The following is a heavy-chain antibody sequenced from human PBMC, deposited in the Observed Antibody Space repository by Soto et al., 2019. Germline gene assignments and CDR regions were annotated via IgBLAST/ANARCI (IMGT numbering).Heavy chain of an antibody. CDR3: AHRGGASVGLYYFDY. D-gene: IGHD3-16*01. CDR2: IYWHDDK. CDR1: GFSLSTPGVG. J-gene: IGHJ4*02. Sequence: SGPTLVNPTQTLTLTCTFSGFSLSTPGVGVNWIRQPRGKALEWLALIYWHDDKRYSPSLKSRLTITKDTSKNQVVLTMANMDPVDTATYYCAHRGGASVGLYYFDYWGQGALVTVSS. V-gene: IGHV2-5*01.